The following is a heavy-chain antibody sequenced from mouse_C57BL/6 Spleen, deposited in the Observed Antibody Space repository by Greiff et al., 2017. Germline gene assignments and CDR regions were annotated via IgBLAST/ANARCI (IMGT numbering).Heavy chain of an antibody. V-gene: IGHV1-82*01. Sequence: VQLQQSGPELVKPGASVKISCKASGYAFSSSWMNWVKQRPGKGLEWIGRIYPGDGDTNYNGKFKGKATLTADKSSSTAYMQLSSLTSEDSAVYFCARQASLLWMDYWGQGTSVTVSS. D-gene: IGHD2-1*01. CDR3: ARQASLLWMDY. CDR2: IYPGDGDT. J-gene: IGHJ4*01. CDR1: GYAFSSSW.